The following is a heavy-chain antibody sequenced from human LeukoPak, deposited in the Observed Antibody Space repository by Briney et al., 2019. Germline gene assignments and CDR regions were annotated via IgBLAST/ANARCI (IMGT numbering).Heavy chain of an antibody. CDR2: VKSDGSST. J-gene: IGHJ4*02. V-gene: IGHV3-74*01. CDR3: ARDGFLGPVTAYLDY. D-gene: IGHD2-21*02. Sequence: GGSLRLSCAASGFTFSGYAMHWVRQVPGKGLVWVSRVKSDGSSTSYAGSVEGRFTISRDNARNTLYLQMNSLRAEDTAVYYCARDGFLGPVTAYLDYWGQGTPVTVSS. CDR1: GFTFSGYA.